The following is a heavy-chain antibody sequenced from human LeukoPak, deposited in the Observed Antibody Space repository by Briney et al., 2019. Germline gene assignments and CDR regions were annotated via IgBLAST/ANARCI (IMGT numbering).Heavy chain of an antibody. Sequence: SETLSLTCTVSGGSISSSSHSWGWIRQPPGKGLEWTGTMFYSGNTYYNSSLKSRVTMSVDTSKNLFSLKVTSMTAADTAVYYCARHQYRSGSTYHFDSWGQGTLVTVSS. J-gene: IGHJ4*02. CDR1: GGSISSSSHS. CDR3: ARHQYRSGSTYHFDS. D-gene: IGHD6-19*01. V-gene: IGHV4-39*01. CDR2: MFYSGNT.